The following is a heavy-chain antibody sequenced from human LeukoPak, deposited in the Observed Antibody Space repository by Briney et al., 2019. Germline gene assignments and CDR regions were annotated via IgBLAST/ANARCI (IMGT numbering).Heavy chain of an antibody. CDR1: GYTFTSYY. CDR2: INPSGGST. CDR3: AREGYCSGGSCYFFDY. D-gene: IGHD2-15*01. V-gene: IGHV1-46*01. J-gene: IGHJ4*02. Sequence: ASVKVSCKASGYTFTSYYMHWVRQAPGQGLEWMGIINPSGGSTSYAQKFQGRVTMTRDTSTSTVYMELSSLRFEDTAVYYCAREGYCSGGSCYFFDYWGQGTLVTVSS.